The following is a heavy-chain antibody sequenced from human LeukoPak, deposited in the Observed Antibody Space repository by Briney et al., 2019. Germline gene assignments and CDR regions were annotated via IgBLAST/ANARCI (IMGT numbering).Heavy chain of an antibody. CDR2: VRNDGSNE. CDR3: AKESDSGYHSEGPKN. Sequence: GWLLSLSCAASGFVLSDYGMRWVRQAPGKGLEWVAFVRNDGSNEYYVGSVKGRFTISRDKSKNTLYLQMNSLRAEDTAVYSCAKESDSGYHSEGPKNWGLGTLVTVSS. D-gene: IGHD5-12*01. CDR1: GFVLSDYG. V-gene: IGHV3-30*02. J-gene: IGHJ4*02.